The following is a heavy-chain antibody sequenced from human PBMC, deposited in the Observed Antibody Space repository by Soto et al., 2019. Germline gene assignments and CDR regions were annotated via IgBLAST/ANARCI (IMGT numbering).Heavy chain of an antibody. J-gene: IGHJ6*02. V-gene: IGHV1-69*12. Sequence: QVQLVQSGAEVKKPGSSVKVSCKASGGTFSSYAISWVRQAPGQGLEWMGGIIPIFGTATYAQKFQGRVTITADESTSTAYMERSSMRSEDTAVYYCGRHGPAAADHSGMDVWGQATTVTVSS. CDR1: GGTFSSYA. D-gene: IGHD2-2*01. CDR3: GRHGPAAADHSGMDV. CDR2: IIPIFGTA.